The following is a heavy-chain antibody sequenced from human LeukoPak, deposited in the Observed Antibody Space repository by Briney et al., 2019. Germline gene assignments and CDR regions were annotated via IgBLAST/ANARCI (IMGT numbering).Heavy chain of an antibody. V-gene: IGHV3-21*01. CDR2: ISSSSSYI. J-gene: IGHJ4*02. Sequence: GGSLRLSCAASGFTFGSYSMNWVRQAPGKGLEWVSSISSSSSYIYYADSAKGRFTISRDNAKNSLYLQMNRLRAEDTAVYYCARDRLGIAAAGLDYWGQGTLVTVSS. D-gene: IGHD6-13*01. CDR3: ARDRLGIAAAGLDY. CDR1: GFTFGSYS.